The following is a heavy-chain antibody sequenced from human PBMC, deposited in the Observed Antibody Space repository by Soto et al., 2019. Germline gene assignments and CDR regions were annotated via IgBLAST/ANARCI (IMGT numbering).Heavy chain of an antibody. CDR2: IYYSGST. V-gene: IGHV4-39*01. J-gene: IGHJ4*02. D-gene: IGHD2-21*01. Sequence: QLQLQESGPGLVKPSETLSLTCTVSGGSISSSSYYWGWIRQPPGKGLEWIGSIYYSGSTYYNPSLKCRVTISVDTSKNQFSLKLSSVTAADTAVYYCARQRFAYYFDYLGQGTLVTVSS. CDR1: GGSISSSSYY. CDR3: ARQRFAYYFDY.